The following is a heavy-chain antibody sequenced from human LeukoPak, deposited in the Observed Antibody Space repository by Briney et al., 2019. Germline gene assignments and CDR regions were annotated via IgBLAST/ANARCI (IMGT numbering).Heavy chain of an antibody. V-gene: IGHV1-2*02. Sequence: ASVKVSCKASGHTFTGYYMHWVRQAPGQVLEWMGWINPNSGATNYEQKFQGRVTMTRDTSISTAYMELSSLRSDDTAVYYCARARGSGWYADYWGQGTLVTVSS. J-gene: IGHJ4*02. D-gene: IGHD6-19*01. CDR2: INPNSGAT. CDR1: GHTFTGYY. CDR3: ARARGSGWYADY.